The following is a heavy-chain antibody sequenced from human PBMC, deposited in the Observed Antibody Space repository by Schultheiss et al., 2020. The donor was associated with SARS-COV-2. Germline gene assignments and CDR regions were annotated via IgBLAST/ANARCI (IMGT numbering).Heavy chain of an antibody. Sequence: SETLSLTCTVSGGSISSYYWGWIRQPPGKGLEWIGYIYYSGSTNYNPSLKSRVTISVDTSKNQFSLKLSSVTAADTAVYYCARGRRQWLVFQYYGMDVWGQGTTVTVSS. D-gene: IGHD6-19*01. CDR2: IYYSGST. CDR1: GGSISSYY. J-gene: IGHJ6*02. V-gene: IGHV4-59*12. CDR3: ARGRRQWLVFQYYGMDV.